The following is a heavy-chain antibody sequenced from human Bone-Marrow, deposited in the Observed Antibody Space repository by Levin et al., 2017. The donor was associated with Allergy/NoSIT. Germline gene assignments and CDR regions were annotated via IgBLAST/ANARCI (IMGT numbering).Heavy chain of an antibody. J-gene: IGHJ3*02. D-gene: IGHD3-10*01. CDR1: GFTFDDYG. Sequence: SCAASGFTFDDYGMTWVRQAPGKGLEWVSGITWNGGSTGYADSVKGRFTISRDNAKNSLYLQMNSLRVEDTALYYCARETLFITMVRGVDYEGFDIWGQGTMVTVSS. CDR3: ARETLFITMVRGVDYEGFDI. CDR2: ITWNGGST. V-gene: IGHV3-20*04.